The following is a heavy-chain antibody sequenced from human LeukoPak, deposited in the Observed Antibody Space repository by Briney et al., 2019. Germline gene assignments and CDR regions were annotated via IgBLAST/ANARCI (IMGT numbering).Heavy chain of an antibody. J-gene: IGHJ3*02. Sequence: ASVKVSCKASGGTFNNNAITWVRQAPGQGLEWMGGIIPIFGTANHAQKFQGRVTITADKSTSTAYMELSSLRSEDTAVYYCARVVVAAAATLRRGAFDIWGQGTMVTVSS. V-gene: IGHV1-69*06. CDR1: GGTFNNNA. D-gene: IGHD2-15*01. CDR3: ARVVVAAAATLRRGAFDI. CDR2: IIPIFGTA.